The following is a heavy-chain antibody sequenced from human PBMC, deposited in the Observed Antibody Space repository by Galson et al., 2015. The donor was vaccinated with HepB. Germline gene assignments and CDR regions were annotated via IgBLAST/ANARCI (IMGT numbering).Heavy chain of an antibody. V-gene: IGHV3-48*02. Sequence: SLRLSCAASGFTFSSYSMNWVRQAPGKGLEWVSYISSSSSTIYYADSVKGRFTISRDSAKNSLYLQMNSLRDEDTAVYYCARGTVWQYSSSWHAGYWGQGTLVTVSS. CDR3: ARGTVWQYSSSWHAGY. CDR1: GFTFSSYS. J-gene: IGHJ4*02. D-gene: IGHD6-13*01. CDR2: ISSSSSTI.